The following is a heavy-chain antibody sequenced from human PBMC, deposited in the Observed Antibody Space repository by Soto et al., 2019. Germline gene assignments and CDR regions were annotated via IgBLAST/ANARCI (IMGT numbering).Heavy chain of an antibody. V-gene: IGHV1-18*04. CDR1: GYTFTSYG. D-gene: IGHD3-10*01. CDR2: ISAYNGNT. J-gene: IGHJ6*02. CDR3: ARAVRGVRYYYYYGMDV. Sequence: QVQLVQSGAEVKKPGASVKVSCKASGYTFTSYGISWVRQAPGQGLEWMGWISAYNGNTNYAQKLQGRVTMTTDTSTSTAYMELRSLRSDDTAVYYCARAVRGVRYYYYYGMDVWGQGTTVTVSS.